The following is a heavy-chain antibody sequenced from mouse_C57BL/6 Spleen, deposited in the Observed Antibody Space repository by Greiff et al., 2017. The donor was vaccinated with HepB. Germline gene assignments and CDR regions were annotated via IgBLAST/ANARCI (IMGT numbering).Heavy chain of an antibody. J-gene: IGHJ3*01. Sequence: VKLVESGPGLVQPSQSLSITCTVSGFSLTSYGVHWVRQSPGKGLEWLGVIWSGGSTDYNAAFISRLSISKDNSKSQVFFKMNSLQADDTAIYYCARGELRLGPWFAYWGQGTLVTVSA. CDR3: ARGELRLGPWFAY. D-gene: IGHD3-2*02. V-gene: IGHV2-2*01. CDR2: IWSGGST. CDR1: GFSLTSYG.